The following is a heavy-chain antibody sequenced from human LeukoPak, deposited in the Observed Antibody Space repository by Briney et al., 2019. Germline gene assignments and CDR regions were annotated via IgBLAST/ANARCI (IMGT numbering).Heavy chain of an antibody. CDR3: ARSPFGSGSYGFEN. Sequence: SETLSLTCTVSGGSITNNYWNWIRQTPGKGLEWIGYIYNSGSTSYHPSLKSRVTISVDTSKSQFSLRLRSLTAADTAVYSCARSPFGSGSYGFENWGQGTLVTVSS. J-gene: IGHJ4*02. V-gene: IGHV4-59*01. D-gene: IGHD3-10*01. CDR1: GGSITNNY. CDR2: IYNSGST.